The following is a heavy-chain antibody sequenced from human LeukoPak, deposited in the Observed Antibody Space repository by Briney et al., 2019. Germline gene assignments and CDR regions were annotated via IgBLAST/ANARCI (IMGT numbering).Heavy chain of an antibody. Sequence: GGSLRLSCAASGFTFSSYWMGWVRQAPGKGLEWVANIKQDGSEKYYVDSVKGRFTISRDNAKNSLYLQMNSLRAEDTAVYYCARDLRVVRGVYNYWGQGTLVTVSS. CDR2: IKQDGSEK. J-gene: IGHJ4*02. V-gene: IGHV3-7*01. CDR3: ARDLRVVRGVYNY. CDR1: GFTFSSYW. D-gene: IGHD3-10*01.